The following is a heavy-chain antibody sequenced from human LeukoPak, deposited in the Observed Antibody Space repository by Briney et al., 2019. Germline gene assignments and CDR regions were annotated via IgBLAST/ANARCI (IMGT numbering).Heavy chain of an antibody. V-gene: IGHV1-58*02. D-gene: IGHD3-10*01. J-gene: IGHJ4*02. CDR1: GFDFVTSV. CDR3: ARVRTRFGENGGSPPGY. Sequence: SVKVSCRTSGFDFVTSVIHWVRQARGQRLEWIGWIVVGSGNTNYAQKFQERVTITRGMSTSTAYMELSSLRSEDTAVYYCARVRTRFGENGGSPPGYWGQGTLVTVSS. CDR2: IVVGSGNT.